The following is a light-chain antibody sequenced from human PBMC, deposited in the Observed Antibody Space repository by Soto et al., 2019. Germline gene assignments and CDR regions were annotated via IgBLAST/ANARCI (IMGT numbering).Light chain of an antibody. CDR1: SSDVGSYNL. CDR3: CSYAGSSTFEGYV. CDR2: EVS. V-gene: IGLV2-23*02. J-gene: IGLJ1*01. Sequence: QSALTQPASVSGSPGQSITISCTGTSSDVGSYNLVSWYQQHPGKAPKLMIYEVSKRPSGVSNRFSGSKSGNTASLTISGLQAEDEADYYCCSYAGSSTFEGYVFVTGTKVTVL.